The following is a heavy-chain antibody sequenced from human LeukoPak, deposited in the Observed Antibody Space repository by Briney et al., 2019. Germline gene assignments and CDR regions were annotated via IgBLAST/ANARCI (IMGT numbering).Heavy chain of an antibody. CDR2: INPNSGGT. D-gene: IGHD4-11*01. V-gene: IGHV1-2*02. CDR3: ARNVRTTVTTFDY. CDR1: GYTFTSYG. Sequence: ASVKVSCKASGYTFTSYGISWVRQAPGQGLEWMGWINPNSGGTNYAQKFQGRVTMTRDTSISTAYMELSRLRSDDTAVYYCARNVRTTVTTFDYWGQGTLVTVSS. J-gene: IGHJ4*02.